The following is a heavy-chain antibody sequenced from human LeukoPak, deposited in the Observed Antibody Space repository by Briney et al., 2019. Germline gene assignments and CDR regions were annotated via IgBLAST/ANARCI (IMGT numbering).Heavy chain of an antibody. CDR3: ARSVQWLPY. CDR2: ISGSGTTM. V-gene: IGHV3-48*03. CDR1: GFTFSSYE. D-gene: IGHD6-19*01. Sequence: PSGGSLRLSCVASGFTFSSYEMNWLRQSPGKGLVWVSFISGSGTTMYYADSVKGRFTISRDNAKNSLYLQMNSLRAEDTAVYYCARSVQWLPYWGQGTLVTVSS. J-gene: IGHJ4*02.